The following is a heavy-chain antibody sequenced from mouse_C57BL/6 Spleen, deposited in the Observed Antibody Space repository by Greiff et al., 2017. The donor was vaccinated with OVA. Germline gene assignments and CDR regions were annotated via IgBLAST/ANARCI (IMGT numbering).Heavy chain of an antibody. CDR1: GYTFTSYW. V-gene: IGHV1-55*01. CDR2: IYPGSGST. J-gene: IGHJ4*01. D-gene: IGHD1-1*01. CDR3: ARWNYGSYAMDY. Sequence: VQLKQPGAELVKPGASVKMSCKASGYTFTSYWITWVKQRPGQGLEWIGDIYPGSGSTNYNEKFKSKATLTVDTSSSTAYMQLSSLTSEDSAVYYCARWNYGSYAMDYWGQGTSVTVSS.